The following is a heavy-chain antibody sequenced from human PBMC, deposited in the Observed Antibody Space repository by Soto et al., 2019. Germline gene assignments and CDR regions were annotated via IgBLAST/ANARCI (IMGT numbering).Heavy chain of an antibody. D-gene: IGHD3-22*01. CDR3: AKGSRGGYYQYDAFDI. V-gene: IGHV3-23*01. Sequence: GGSLRLSCAASGFTFSSYAMSWVRQAPGKGLEWVSAISGSGGSTYYADSVKGRFTISRDNSKNTLYLQMNSLRAEDTAVYYCAKGSRGGYYQYDAFDIWGQGTMVTVSS. CDR1: GFTFSSYA. J-gene: IGHJ3*02. CDR2: ISGSGGST.